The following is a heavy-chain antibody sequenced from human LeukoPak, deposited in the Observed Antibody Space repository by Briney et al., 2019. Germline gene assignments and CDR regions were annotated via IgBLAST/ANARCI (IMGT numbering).Heavy chain of an antibody. D-gene: IGHD1-26*01. CDR3: ARDRYSGSLHDFDY. Sequence: TSETLSLTCTVSGGSISSGDYYWSWIRQPPGKGLEWIGYIYYSGSTYYNPSLKSRVTISVDTSKNQFSLKLSSVTAADTAVYYCARDRYSGSLHDFDYWAREPWSPSPQ. V-gene: IGHV4-30-4*08. CDR1: GGSISSGDYY. CDR2: IYYSGST. J-gene: IGHJ4*02.